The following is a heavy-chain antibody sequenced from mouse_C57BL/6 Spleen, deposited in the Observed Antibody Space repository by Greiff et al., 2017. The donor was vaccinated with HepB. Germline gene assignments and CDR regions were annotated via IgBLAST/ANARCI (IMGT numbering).Heavy chain of an antibody. V-gene: IGHV6-6*01. D-gene: IGHD3-2*02. Sequence: EVQRVESGGGLVQPGGSMKLSCAASGFTFSDAWMDWVRQSPEKGLEWVAEIRNKANNHATYYAESVKGRFTISRDDSKSSVYLQMNSLRAEDTGIYYCTRSSRQLSPLYFDYWGQGTTLTVSS. CDR3: TRSSRQLSPLYFDY. J-gene: IGHJ2*01. CDR2: IRNKANNHAT. CDR1: GFTFSDAW.